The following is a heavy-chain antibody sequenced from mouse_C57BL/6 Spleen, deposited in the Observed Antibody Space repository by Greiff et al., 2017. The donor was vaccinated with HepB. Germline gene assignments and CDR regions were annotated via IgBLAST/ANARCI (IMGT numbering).Heavy chain of an antibody. V-gene: IGHV1-81*01. CDR2: IYPRSGNT. J-gene: IGHJ4*01. CDR3: ARSMDYDGIYYAMDY. D-gene: IGHD2-4*01. CDR1: GYTFTSYG. Sequence: QVQLQQSGAELARPGASVKLSCKASGYTFTSYGISWVKQRTGQGLEWIGEIYPRSGNTYYNEKFKGKATLTADKSSSTAYMELRSLTSEDSADYFCARSMDYDGIYYAMDYWGQGTSVTVSS.